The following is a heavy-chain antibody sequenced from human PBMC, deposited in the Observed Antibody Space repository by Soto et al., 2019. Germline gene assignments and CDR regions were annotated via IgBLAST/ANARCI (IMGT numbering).Heavy chain of an antibody. V-gene: IGHV1-69*06. CDR1: GDTFSSYA. Sequence: QVQLVQSGAEVKKPGSSVKVSCKASGDTFSSYAISWVRQAPGQGLEWMGGVIPIFGTANYAHKFQGRVTITADKSTSTAYMELSSLRSEDTALYYCATLSHYYGSGNCRRGVFDYWGQGTLVTVSS. CDR3: ATLSHYYGSGNCRRGVFDY. D-gene: IGHD3-10*01. CDR2: VIPIFGTA. J-gene: IGHJ4*02.